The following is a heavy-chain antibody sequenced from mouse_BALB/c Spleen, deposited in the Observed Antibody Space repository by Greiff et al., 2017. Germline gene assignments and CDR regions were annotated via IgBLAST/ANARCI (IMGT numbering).Heavy chain of an antibody. CDR3: ARFHSGSDAMDY. J-gene: IGHJ4*01. CDR2: ISYSGST. CDR1: GDSITSGY. Sequence: EVKVVESGPSLVKPSQTLSLTCSVTGDSITSGYWNWIRKFPGNKLEYMGYISYSGSTYYNPSLKSRISITRDTSKNQYYLQLNSVTTEDTATYYCARFHSGSDAMDYWGQGTSVTVSS. V-gene: IGHV3-8*02. D-gene: IGHD1-3*01.